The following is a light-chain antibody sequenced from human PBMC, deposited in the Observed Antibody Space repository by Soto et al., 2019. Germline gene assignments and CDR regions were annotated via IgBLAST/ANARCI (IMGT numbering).Light chain of an antibody. J-gene: IGLJ1*01. CDR1: SSDVGGYNY. V-gene: IGLV2-14*01. CDR3: SSYTGSSTLGV. Sequence: QSVLTQPASVSGSPGQSITISCTGTSSDVGGYNYVSWYQQHPGKAPKLMIYDVSNRPSGVSNRFSGSESGNTASLTISGLQAEDEADYYCSSYTGSSTLGVFGTGTKVTVL. CDR2: DVS.